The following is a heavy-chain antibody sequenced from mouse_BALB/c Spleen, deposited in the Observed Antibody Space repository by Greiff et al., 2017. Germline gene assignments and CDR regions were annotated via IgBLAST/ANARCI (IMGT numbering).Heavy chain of an antibody. V-gene: IGHV14-3*02. CDR3: ARSRDYGGYYFDY. D-gene: IGHD2-4*01. J-gene: IGHJ2*01. Sequence: EVQLQQSGAELVKPGASVKLSCTASGFNIKDTYMHWVKQRPEQGLEWIGRIDPANGNTKYDPKFQGKATITADTSSNTAYLQLSSLTSEDTAVYYCARSRDYGGYYFDYWGQGTTLTVSS. CDR2: IDPANGNT. CDR1: GFNIKDTY.